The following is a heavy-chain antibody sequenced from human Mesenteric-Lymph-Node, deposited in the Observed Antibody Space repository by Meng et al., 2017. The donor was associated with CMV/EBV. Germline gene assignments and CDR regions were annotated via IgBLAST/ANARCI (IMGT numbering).Heavy chain of an antibody. CDR2: MNPSSGNT. Sequence: ASVKVSCKASGYTFTSYDINWVRQATGQGLEWMGWMNPSSGNTGYAQKFQGRVTMTRNTSISTAYMELSSLRSEDTAVYYCARGEDFSYYYGMDVWGQGTTVTVSS. V-gene: IGHV1-8*01. J-gene: IGHJ6*02. CDR1: GYTFTSYD. CDR3: ARGEDFSYYYGMDV. D-gene: IGHD3-3*01.